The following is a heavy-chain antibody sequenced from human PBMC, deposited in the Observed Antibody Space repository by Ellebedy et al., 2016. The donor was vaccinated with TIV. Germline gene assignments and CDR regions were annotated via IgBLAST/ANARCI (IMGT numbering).Heavy chain of an antibody. CDR3: ARDLKCEIRSEYCYYAMDA. CDR1: GFTFNFYT. Sequence: GESLKISCAASGFTFNFYTMSWVRQAPGKGLEWVSGVSGSGCSTYYADSVKGRFTISRDNSENTVYLQMNSLRAEDTAVYYCARDLKCEIRSEYCYYAMDAWGQGTTATVS. CDR2: VSGSGCST. D-gene: IGHD3-3*01. J-gene: IGHJ6*02. V-gene: IGHV3-23*01.